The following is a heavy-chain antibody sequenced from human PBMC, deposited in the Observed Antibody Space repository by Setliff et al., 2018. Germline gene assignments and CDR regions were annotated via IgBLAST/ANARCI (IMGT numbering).Heavy chain of an antibody. J-gene: IGHJ6*02. D-gene: IGHD3-10*01. CDR3: ARVPSYGSGSYYYYYYGMDV. CDR2: IYYSGST. Sequence: SETLSLTCTVSGGSISSRSYYWGWIRQPPGKGLEWIGSIYYSGSTYYKPSLKSRVTISVDTSKNQFSLKLSSVTAADTAVYYCARVPSYGSGSYYYYYYGMDVWGQVTTVTVSS. V-gene: IGHV4-39*07. CDR1: GGSISSRSYY.